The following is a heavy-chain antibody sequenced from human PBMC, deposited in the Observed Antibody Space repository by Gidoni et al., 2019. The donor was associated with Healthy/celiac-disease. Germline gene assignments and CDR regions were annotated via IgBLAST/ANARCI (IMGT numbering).Heavy chain of an antibody. CDR1: GVTFGRSA. Sequence: EVQLLESGGCWVQPGGSRRLSCAASGVTFGRSAMSWVRQAPGRGLGWVSAISGSGVSTYSADSVKGRFTISRDNSKNTLYLQMNGLRAEDTAVYYCAKDRPTIFGVVIIPEYFQHWGQGTLVTVSS. V-gene: IGHV3-23*01. CDR2: ISGSGVST. J-gene: IGHJ1*01. CDR3: AKDRPTIFGVVIIPEYFQH. D-gene: IGHD3-3*01.